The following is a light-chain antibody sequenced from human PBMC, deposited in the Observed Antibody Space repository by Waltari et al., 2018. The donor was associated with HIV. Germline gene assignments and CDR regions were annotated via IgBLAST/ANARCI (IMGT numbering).Light chain of an antibody. J-gene: IGLJ3*02. CDR1: SGSVSTSYY. CDR3: VLYMGSGIWV. CDR2: STN. Sequence: QTVVTQEPSFSVSPGGTVTLTCGLSSGSVSTSYYPSWYQQTHGPTPRTLIYSTNTRSSGVPDRFSGSILGNKAALTITGAQADDESDYYCVLYMGSGIWVFGGGTKLTVL. V-gene: IGLV8-61*01.